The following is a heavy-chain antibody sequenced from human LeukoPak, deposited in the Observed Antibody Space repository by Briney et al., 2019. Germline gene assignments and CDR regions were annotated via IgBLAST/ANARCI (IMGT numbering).Heavy chain of an antibody. CDR3: AKVPPLQDYYDSSGYYVYYFDY. Sequence: GGSLRLSCAASGFTFSSYAMHWVRQAPGKGLEWVAVISYDGSNKYYADSVKGRFTISRDNSKNTLYLQMNSLRAEDTAVYYCAKVPPLQDYYDSSGYYVYYFDYWGQGTQVTVSS. CDR1: GFTFSSYA. J-gene: IGHJ4*02. D-gene: IGHD3-22*01. V-gene: IGHV3-30*04. CDR2: ISYDGSNK.